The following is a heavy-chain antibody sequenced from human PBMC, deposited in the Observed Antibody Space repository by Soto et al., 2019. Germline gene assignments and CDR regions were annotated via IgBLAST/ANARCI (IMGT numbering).Heavy chain of an antibody. CDR1: GGTFSSYA. CDR2: IIPIFGTA. CDR3: AATGPGSSSWYYFDY. V-gene: IGHV1-69*13. Sequence: ASVKVSCKASGGTFSSYAISWVRQAPGQGLEWMGGIIPIFGTANYAQKFQGRVTITADESTSTAYMELSSLRSEDTAVYYCAATGPGSSSWYYFDYWGQGTLVTVSS. D-gene: IGHD6-13*01. J-gene: IGHJ4*02.